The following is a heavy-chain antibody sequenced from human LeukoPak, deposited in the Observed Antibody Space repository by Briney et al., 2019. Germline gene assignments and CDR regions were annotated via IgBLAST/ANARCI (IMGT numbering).Heavy chain of an antibody. D-gene: IGHD6-19*01. CDR2: ISYDGNSE. CDR1: GFTFSSYW. J-gene: IGHJ5*02. CDR3: AKDWGSSGWYNYFDP. Sequence: TGGSLRLSCAASGFTFSSYWMSWVRQAPGKGLEWVAMISYDGNSEEYGDSVKGRFTISRDNSKNTLYLQMDSLRAEDTALYYCAKDWGSSGWYNYFDPWGQGTLVTVSS. V-gene: IGHV3-30*18.